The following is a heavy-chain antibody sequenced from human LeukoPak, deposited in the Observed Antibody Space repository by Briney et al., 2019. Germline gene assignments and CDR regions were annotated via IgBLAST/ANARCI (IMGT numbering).Heavy chain of an antibody. CDR3: ARDQEGFDY. Sequence: ASVKVSCKASGYTFTSNYIHWVRQAPGQGLEWMGMIYPRDGSTSYAQKFQGTVTVTRDTYTSTVHMELSGLRSGDTAVYHCARDQEGFDYWGQGTLVTVSS. CDR1: GYTFTSNY. J-gene: IGHJ4*02. V-gene: IGHV1-46*01. CDR2: IYPRDGST.